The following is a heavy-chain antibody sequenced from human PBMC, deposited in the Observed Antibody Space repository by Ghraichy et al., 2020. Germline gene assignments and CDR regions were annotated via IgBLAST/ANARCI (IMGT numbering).Heavy chain of an antibody. V-gene: IGHV3-48*03. Sequence: GGSLRLSCAASGFTFRNYEVNWVRQAPGKGLEWVSYISSSGSTVYYADSVEGRFTISRDNAKNSLFLQMSSLRAEDTAVYYCARKCSSSSCGYDHGMDVWGQGTTVTVSS. J-gene: IGHJ6*02. CDR1: GFTFRNYE. D-gene: IGHD2-2*01. CDR3: ARKCSSSSCGYDHGMDV. CDR2: ISSSGSTV.